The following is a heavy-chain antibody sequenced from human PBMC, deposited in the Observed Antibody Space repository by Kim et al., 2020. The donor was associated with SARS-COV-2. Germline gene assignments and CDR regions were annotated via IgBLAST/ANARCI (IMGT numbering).Heavy chain of an antibody. V-gene: IGHV3-30*01. CDR3: ARGDQESSANWGCY. Sequence: ADSVKARFTISRDNSKNTLYLQMNSLRAEDTAVYYCARGDQESSANWGCYWGQGTLGTVSS. J-gene: IGHJ4*02. D-gene: IGHD7-27*01.